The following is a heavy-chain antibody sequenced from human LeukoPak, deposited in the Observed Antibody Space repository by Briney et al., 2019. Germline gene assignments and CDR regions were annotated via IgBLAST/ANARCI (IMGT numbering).Heavy chain of an antibody. J-gene: IGHJ4*02. Sequence: GGSLRLSCEASGFTFNRHGMHWVRQAPGKGLEWVAFIRYDELQDYYADSVRGRFTISRDNSKSALYLQMGSLRPEDTAMYYCVRDFSNYVAFFDSWGQGVLVTVSS. CDR2: IRYDELQD. CDR1: GFTFNRHG. CDR3: VRDFSNYVAFFDS. V-gene: IGHV3-30*02. D-gene: IGHD4-11*01.